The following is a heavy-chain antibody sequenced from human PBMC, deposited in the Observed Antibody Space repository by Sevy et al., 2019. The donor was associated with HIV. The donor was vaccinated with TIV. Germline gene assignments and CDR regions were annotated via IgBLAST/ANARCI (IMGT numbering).Heavy chain of an antibody. CDR3: ARTPKGSGSDYYYYYMDV. CDR1: GYTFTGYY. J-gene: IGHJ6*03. V-gene: IGHV1-2*02. Sequence: SSVKVSCKASGYTFTGYYMHWVRQAPGQGLEWMGWINPNSGGTNYAQKFQGRVTMTRDTSISTAYMELSRLRSDDTAVYYCARTPKGSGSDYYYYYMDVWGQGTTVTVSS. CDR2: INPNSGGT. D-gene: IGHD1-26*01.